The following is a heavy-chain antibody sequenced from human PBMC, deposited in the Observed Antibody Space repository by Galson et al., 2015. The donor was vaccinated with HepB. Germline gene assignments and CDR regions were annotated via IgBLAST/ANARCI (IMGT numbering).Heavy chain of an antibody. CDR1: GFTFSSYG. Sequence: SLRLSCAASGFTFSSYGMHWVRQAPGKGLEWVAVISYDGSNKYYADSVKGRFTISRDNSKNTLYLQMNSLRAEDTAVYYCAKEDIVATISPCVDYWGQGTLVTVSS. J-gene: IGHJ4*02. CDR2: ISYDGSNK. V-gene: IGHV3-30*18. CDR3: AKEDIVATISPCVDY. D-gene: IGHD5-12*01.